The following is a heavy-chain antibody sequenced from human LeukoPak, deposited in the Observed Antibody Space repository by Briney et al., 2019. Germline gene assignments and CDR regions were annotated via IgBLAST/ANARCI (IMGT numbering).Heavy chain of an antibody. D-gene: IGHD6-13*01. V-gene: IGHV1-24*01. Sequence: ASVKVSCKVSGYTLTELSMHWVRQAPGKGREWMGGFDPEDGETIYAQKFQGRVTMTEDTSTDTAYMELSSLRSEDTAVYYCATVGIAAAHPNYYYYYYMDVWGKGTTVTVSS. J-gene: IGHJ6*03. CDR3: ATVGIAAAHPNYYYYYYMDV. CDR1: GYTLTELS. CDR2: FDPEDGET.